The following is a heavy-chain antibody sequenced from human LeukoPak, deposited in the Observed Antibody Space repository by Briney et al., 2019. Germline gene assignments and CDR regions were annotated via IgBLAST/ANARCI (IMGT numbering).Heavy chain of an antibody. CDR1: GFSVTDAW. V-gene: IGHV3-15*07. J-gene: IGHJ4*02. CDR3: AYNAPSGTGFDY. D-gene: IGHD6-13*01. CDR2: IISRSDGGKI. Sequence: GGSLRLSCAASGFSVTDAWMNWVRQAPGKGLEWVGRIISRSDGGKIDYAAPVKGRFTISRDESENTLYVEMNSLKSEDTAVHYSAYNAPSGTGFDYWGQGTLVTVSP.